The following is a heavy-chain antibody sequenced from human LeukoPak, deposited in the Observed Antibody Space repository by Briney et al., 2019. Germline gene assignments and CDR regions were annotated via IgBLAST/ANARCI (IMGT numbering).Heavy chain of an antibody. CDR1: GFTFSGYE. Sequence: GGSTRLSCAASGFTFSGYEMNWIRQAPGKGLEWVSYISSSGSTIYYADSVKGRFTISRDNAKNSLYLQMNSLRAEDTAVYYCAELGITMIGGVWGKGTTVTISS. D-gene: IGHD3-10*02. V-gene: IGHV3-48*03. J-gene: IGHJ6*04. CDR2: ISSSGSTI. CDR3: AELGITMIGGV.